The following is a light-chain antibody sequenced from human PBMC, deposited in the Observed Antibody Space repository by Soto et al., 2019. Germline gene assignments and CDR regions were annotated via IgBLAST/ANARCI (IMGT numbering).Light chain of an antibody. CDR2: DVS. J-gene: IGKJ1*01. V-gene: IGKV1-39*01. CDR3: QHSYGTPR. Sequence: IQMTQSPSSLSASVGDRVTVTCRASQSIGRYLNWYQQKPGKAPKLLIYDVSSLKTGVPSRFSGDESGTDSTLTISGLQPEDFATDYCQHSYGTPRFGQGTKVDIK. CDR1: QSIGRY.